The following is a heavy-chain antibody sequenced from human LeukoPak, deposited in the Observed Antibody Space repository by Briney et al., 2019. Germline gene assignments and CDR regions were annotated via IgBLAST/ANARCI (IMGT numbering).Heavy chain of an antibody. CDR1: GFTFSSYE. J-gene: IGHJ6*04. Sequence: GGSLRLACAASGFTFSSYEMNWVRQAPGKGLEWVSYISSSGSTIYYADSVKGRFTISRDNAKNSLYLQMNSLRAEDTAVYYCEELGITMIGGVWGKGTTVTISS. V-gene: IGHV3-48*03. CDR3: EELGITMIGGV. CDR2: ISSSGSTI. D-gene: IGHD3-10*02.